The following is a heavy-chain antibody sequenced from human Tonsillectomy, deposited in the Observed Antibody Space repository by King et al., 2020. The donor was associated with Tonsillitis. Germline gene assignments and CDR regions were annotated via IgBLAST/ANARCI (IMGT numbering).Heavy chain of an antibody. CDR3: ARGYGLFDY. D-gene: IGHD1-1*01. V-gene: IGHV3-21*01. Sequence: VQLVESGGGLVKPGGSLRLSCAASGFTFSTYNMNWVRQAPGKGLEWVSSIRSSSDYIHYADSVKGRFTISRDNAKNSLYLQMNSLRAEDTAVYYCARGYGLFDYWGQGTLVTVSS. CDR1: GFTFSTYN. J-gene: IGHJ4*02. CDR2: IRSSSDYI.